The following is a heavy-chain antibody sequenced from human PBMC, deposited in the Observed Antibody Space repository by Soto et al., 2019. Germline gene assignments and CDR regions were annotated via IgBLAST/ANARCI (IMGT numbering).Heavy chain of an antibody. D-gene: IGHD6-13*01. Sequence: ASVKVSCKASGYTFTGYYMHWVRQAPGQGLEWMGWINPNSGGTNYAKKFQGWVTMTRDTSISTAYMELSRLRSDDTAVYYCARGRSISSWYNWFDPWGQGTLVTVSS. V-gene: IGHV1-2*04. J-gene: IGHJ5*02. CDR1: GYTFTGYY. CDR2: INPNSGGT. CDR3: ARGRSISSWYNWFDP.